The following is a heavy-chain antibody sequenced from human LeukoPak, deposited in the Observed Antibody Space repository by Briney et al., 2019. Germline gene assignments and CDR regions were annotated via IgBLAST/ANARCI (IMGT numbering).Heavy chain of an antibody. CDR3: ARDYGYAFDY. D-gene: IGHD2-2*01. J-gene: IGHJ4*02. Sequence: GGSLRLSCAASGFTFSNYWMSWVRQAPGKGLEWVANINQDGSEKYSVDSVKGRFTISRDNAKNSLYLQMNSLRAEDTAVYYCARDYGYAFDYWGQGALVTVSS. V-gene: IGHV3-7*01. CDR1: GFTFSNYW. CDR2: INQDGSEK.